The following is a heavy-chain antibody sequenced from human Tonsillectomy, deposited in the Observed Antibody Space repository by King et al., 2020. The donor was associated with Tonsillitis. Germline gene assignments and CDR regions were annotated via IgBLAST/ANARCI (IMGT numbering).Heavy chain of an antibody. V-gene: IGHV3-23*04. J-gene: IGHJ6*03. CDR1: GFTFSSYA. CDR3: AKDAVPAAKHYYYYYYMDV. D-gene: IGHD2-2*01. Sequence: VQLVESEGGLVQPGGSLRLSCAASGFTFSSYAMSWVRQAPGKGLEWVSAISGSGGSTYYADSVKGRFTISRDNSKNTLYLQMNSLRAEDTAVYYCAKDAVPAAKHYYYYYYMDVWGKGTTVTVSS. CDR2: ISGSGGST.